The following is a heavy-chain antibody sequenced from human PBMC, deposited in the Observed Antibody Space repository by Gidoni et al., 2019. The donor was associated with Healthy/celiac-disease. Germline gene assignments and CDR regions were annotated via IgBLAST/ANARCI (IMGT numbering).Heavy chain of an antibody. Sequence: EVQLLEHGGGLVQPGGSLRLSCAASGFPFSSDAMSWVRQAPGKGLEWVSAISGSGGSTYYADSVKGRFTISRDNSKNTLYLQMNSLRAEDTAVYYCAKDYDGSIIGPNWFDPWGQGTLVTVSS. CDR2: ISGSGGST. J-gene: IGHJ5*02. D-gene: IGHD3-22*01. CDR1: GFPFSSDA. CDR3: AKDYDGSIIGPNWFDP. V-gene: IGHV3-23*01.